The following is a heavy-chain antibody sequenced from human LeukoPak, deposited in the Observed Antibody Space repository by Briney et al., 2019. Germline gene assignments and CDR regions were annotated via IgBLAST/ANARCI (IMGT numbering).Heavy chain of an antibody. D-gene: IGHD3-10*01. CDR2: IYYSGST. V-gene: IGHV4-39*07. CDR1: GGSISSSSYY. CDR3: ARLYNGWYYYGSGSYYRGFRWFDP. J-gene: IGHJ5*02. Sequence: PSETLSLTCTVSGGSISSSSYYWGWIRQPPGKGLEWIGSIYYSGSTYYNPSLKSRVTISVDTSKNQFSLKLSSVTAADTAVYYCARLYNGWYYYGSGSYYRGFRWFDPWGQGTLVTVSS.